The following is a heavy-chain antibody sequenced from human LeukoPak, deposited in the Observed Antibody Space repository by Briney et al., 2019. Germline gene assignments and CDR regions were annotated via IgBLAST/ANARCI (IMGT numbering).Heavy chain of an antibody. CDR3: ARHRQQLVRWLGWFDP. CDR2: IIPIFGTA. Sequence: ASVKVSCKASGGTFSSYAISWVRQAPGQGLEWMGGIIPIFGTANYAQKFRGRVTITTDESTSTAYMELSSLRSEDTAVYYCARHRQQLVRWLGWFDPWGQGTLVTVSS. D-gene: IGHD6-13*01. V-gene: IGHV1-69*05. CDR1: GGTFSSYA. J-gene: IGHJ5*02.